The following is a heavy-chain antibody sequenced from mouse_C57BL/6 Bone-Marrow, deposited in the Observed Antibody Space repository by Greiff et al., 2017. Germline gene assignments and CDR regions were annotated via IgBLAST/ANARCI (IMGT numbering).Heavy chain of an antibody. V-gene: IGHV5-16*01. CDR3: ARAYAMMTDFGC. CDR1: GFTFSDYY. J-gene: IGHJ2*01. CDR2: IYYDGGCT. Sequence: DVKLVESGGGLVQPGSSMKLSCTASGFTFSDYYMAWVRQVPEKGLEWVANIYYDGGCTYYLDTLKSRFIISRDNANNILYLQMSSLKSEDTATYYCARAYAMMTDFGCWGQGATLTVSS. D-gene: IGHD2-4*01.